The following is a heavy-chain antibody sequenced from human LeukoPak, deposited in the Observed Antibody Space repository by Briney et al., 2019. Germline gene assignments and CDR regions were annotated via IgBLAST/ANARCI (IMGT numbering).Heavy chain of an antibody. CDR1: GFTFSSYS. CDR3: ARDSQQMVRGVPNIAFDY. V-gene: IGHV3-21*01. D-gene: IGHD3-10*01. J-gene: IGHJ4*02. Sequence: GGSLRLSCAASGFTFSSYSMNWVRQAPGKGLEWVSSISSSSSYIYYADSVKGRFTISRDNAKNSLYLQMNSLRAEDTAVYYCARDSQQMVRGVPNIAFDYWGQGTLVTVSS. CDR2: ISSSSSYI.